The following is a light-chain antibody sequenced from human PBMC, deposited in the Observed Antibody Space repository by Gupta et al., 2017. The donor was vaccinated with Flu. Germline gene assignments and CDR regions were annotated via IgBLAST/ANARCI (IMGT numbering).Light chain of an antibody. CDR3: QQTYHHTSWT. Sequence: DIQMTQSPSSLSASVGDRVTITCRASQTISTYLNWYQQKPGKAPKLLIYAASSLQEGVPSRFSGSGIGTDVTLAISSLQPEDFATYCSQQTYHHTSWTFGQGTKVEIK. J-gene: IGKJ1*01. V-gene: IGKV1-39*01. CDR1: QTISTY. CDR2: AAS.